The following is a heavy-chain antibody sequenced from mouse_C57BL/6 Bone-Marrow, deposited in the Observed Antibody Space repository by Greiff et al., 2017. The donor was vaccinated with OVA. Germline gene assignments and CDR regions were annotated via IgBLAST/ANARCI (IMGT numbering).Heavy chain of an antibody. CDR3: ARSRGSSSHWYFDV. Sequence: VQLQQPGAELVKPGASVKLSCKASGYTFTSYWMHWVKQRPGQGLEWIGMIHPNSGSTNYNEKFKSKATLTVDKSSSTAYMQLSSLTSEDSAVYYCARSRGSSSHWYFDVWGTGTTVTVSS. J-gene: IGHJ1*03. CDR1: GYTFTSYW. D-gene: IGHD1-1*01. V-gene: IGHV1-64*01. CDR2: IHPNSGST.